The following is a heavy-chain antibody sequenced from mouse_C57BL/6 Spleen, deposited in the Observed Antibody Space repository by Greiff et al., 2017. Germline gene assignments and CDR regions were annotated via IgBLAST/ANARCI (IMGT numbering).Heavy chain of an antibody. J-gene: IGHJ4*01. CDR2: INPNNGGT. Sequence: VQLQQSGPELVKPGASVKMSCKASGYTFTDYNMHWVKQSHGKSLEWIGYINPNNGGTSYNQKFKGKATLTVNKSSSTAYMELRSLTSEDSAVYYCAREGGSSYGYYAMDYWGQGTSVTVSS. V-gene: IGHV1-22*01. CDR1: GYTFTDYN. D-gene: IGHD1-1*01. CDR3: AREGGSSYGYYAMDY.